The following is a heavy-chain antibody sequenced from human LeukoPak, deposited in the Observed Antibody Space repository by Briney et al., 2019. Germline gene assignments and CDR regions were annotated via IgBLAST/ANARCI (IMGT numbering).Heavy chain of an antibody. J-gene: IGHJ6*03. CDR3: ARDRRAPHYGFRSGYIDHYYMDV. V-gene: IGHV3-21*01. CDR1: GFTFSSYS. Sequence: GGSLRLSCAASGFTFSSYSMNWVRQAPGKGLEWVSSISSSSYIYYADSVKGRFTISRDNAKNSLYLQMNSLRAEDTAVYYCARDRRAPHYGFRSGYIDHYYMDVWGKGTTVTVSS. D-gene: IGHD3-3*01. CDR2: ISSSSYI.